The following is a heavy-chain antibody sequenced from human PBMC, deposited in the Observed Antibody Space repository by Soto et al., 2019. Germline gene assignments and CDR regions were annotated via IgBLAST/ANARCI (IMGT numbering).Heavy chain of an antibody. D-gene: IGHD3-3*01. CDR3: ARDFAYFDS. J-gene: IGHJ4*02. CDR2: IYHSGST. V-gene: IGHV4-30-2*02. CDR1: GGSISSGGYS. Sequence: PSETLSLTCAVSGGSISSGGYSWSWIRQPPGMGLEWIGHIYHSGSTHYNPSLESRVTMSVDRSKNQFSLNLDSVTAADTAVYFCARDFAYFDSWGQGTLVTVSS.